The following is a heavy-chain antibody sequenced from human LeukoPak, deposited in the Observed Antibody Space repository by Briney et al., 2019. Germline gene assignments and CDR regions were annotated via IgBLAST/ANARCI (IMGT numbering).Heavy chain of an antibody. D-gene: IGHD3-3*01. CDR1: GFTFSSYS. Sequence: AGGSLRLSCAASGFTFSSYSMNWVRQAPGKGLEWVSYISSSSSTIYYADSVRGRFTISRDNAKNSLYLQMNSLRAEDTAVYYCARDPTVHYDFWSGYGYWFDPWGQGTLVTVSS. CDR2: ISSSSSTI. V-gene: IGHV3-48*01. CDR3: ARDPTVHYDFWSGYGYWFDP. J-gene: IGHJ5*02.